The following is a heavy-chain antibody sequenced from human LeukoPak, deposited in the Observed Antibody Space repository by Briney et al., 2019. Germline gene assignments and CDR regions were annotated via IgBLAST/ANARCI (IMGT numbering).Heavy chain of an antibody. CDR1: GFTCSSYG. J-gene: IGHJ5*02. D-gene: IGHD6-6*01. V-gene: IGHV3-30*02. CDR3: AKVSRCPYNSCPNWFDP. Sequence: PGGSLRLSCAASGFTCSSYGMHWVRQAPGKGLEWVAFIRYDGSNKYYADSVKGRFTISRDNSKNTLYLQMNSLRAEDTAVYYCAKVSRCPYNSCPNWFDPWGQGTLVTVSS. CDR2: IRYDGSNK.